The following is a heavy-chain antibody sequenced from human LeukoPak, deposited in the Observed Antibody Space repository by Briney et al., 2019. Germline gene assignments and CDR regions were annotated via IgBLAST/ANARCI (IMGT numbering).Heavy chain of an antibody. CDR3: ANFVDTSMGGNDY. V-gene: IGHV3-23*01. D-gene: IGHD5-18*01. Sequence: GGSLRPSCAASGFTFSSHAMSWVRQAPGKGLEWVSAISSSSDHIYYADSVQGRFTISRDNSKNTLYLQMNSLRAEDTALYYCANFVDTSMGGNDYWGQGTLVTASS. CDR1: GFTFSSHA. J-gene: IGHJ4*02. CDR2: ISSSSDHI.